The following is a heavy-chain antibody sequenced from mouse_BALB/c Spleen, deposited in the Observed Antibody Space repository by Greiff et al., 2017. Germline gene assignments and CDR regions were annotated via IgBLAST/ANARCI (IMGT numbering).Heavy chain of an antibody. V-gene: IGHV5-9-3*01. CDR3: ARHGYDYDEAWFAY. CDR1: GFTFSSYA. J-gene: IGHJ3*01. CDR2: ISSGGSYT. Sequence: VQLVESGGGLVKPGGSLKLSCAASGFTFSSYAMSWVRQTPEKRLEWVATISSGGSYTYYPDSVKGRFTISRDNAKNTLYLQMSSLRSEDTAMYYCARHGYDYDEAWFAYWGQGTLVTVSA. D-gene: IGHD2-4*01.